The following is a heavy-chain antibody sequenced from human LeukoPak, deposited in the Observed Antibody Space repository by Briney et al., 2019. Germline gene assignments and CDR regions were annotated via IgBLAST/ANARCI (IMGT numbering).Heavy chain of an antibody. CDR2: ISAYNGNT. V-gene: IGHV1-18*01. CDR3: ARDPYDNNAFDI. Sequence: ASVKVSCKASGYTFTSYGISWVRQAPGQGLEWMGWISAYNGNTNYAQKLQGRVTMTTDTSTSTAYMELRSLRSDDTAVCYCARDPYDNNAFDIWGQGTMVTVSS. J-gene: IGHJ3*02. D-gene: IGHD3-22*01. CDR1: GYTFTSYG.